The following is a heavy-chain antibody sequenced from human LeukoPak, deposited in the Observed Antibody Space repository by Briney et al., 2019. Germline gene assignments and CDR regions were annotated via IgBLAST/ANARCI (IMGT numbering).Heavy chain of an antibody. CDR2: ISGSGGST. D-gene: IGHD3-22*01. J-gene: IGHJ4*02. V-gene: IGHV3-23*01. CDR1: GFTFSSYA. CDR3: AKEPGYYYDSSGYPPY. Sequence: PEGSLRLSCAASGFTFSSYAMSWVRQAPGKGLEWVSAISGSGGSTYYADSVKGRFTISRDNSKNTLYLQMNSLRAEDTAVYHCAKEPGYYYDSSGYPPYWGQGTLVTVSS.